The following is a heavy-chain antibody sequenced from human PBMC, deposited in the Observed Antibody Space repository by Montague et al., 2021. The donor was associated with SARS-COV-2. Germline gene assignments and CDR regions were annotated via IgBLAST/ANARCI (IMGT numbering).Heavy chain of an antibody. CDR1: DGSVSSGSYY. Sequence: SETLSLTCIVSDGSVSSGSYYWSWIRQPPGKGLEWIGYIYYRGSTNYXXXLKSRVTISVDTSKNQFSLKLSSVTAADTAVYYCARDPWRITIFGVVTRYGMDVWGQGTTITVSS. D-gene: IGHD3-3*01. J-gene: IGHJ6*02. CDR3: ARDPWRITIFGVVTRYGMDV. V-gene: IGHV4-61*01. CDR2: IYYRGST.